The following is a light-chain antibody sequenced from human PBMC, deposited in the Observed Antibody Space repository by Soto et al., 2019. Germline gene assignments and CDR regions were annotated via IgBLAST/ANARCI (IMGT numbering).Light chain of an antibody. CDR1: QSISTW. Sequence: DIQMTQSPSTLSASVGDRVTITCRASQSISTWLAWYQQKPGKAPKLLIYKASSLESGVPSRFSGSGSGTEFTLTISSLQPDDFATYYCQQYKSYFRTFGQGTKMDIK. CDR3: QQYKSYFRT. CDR2: KAS. V-gene: IGKV1-5*03. J-gene: IGKJ1*01.